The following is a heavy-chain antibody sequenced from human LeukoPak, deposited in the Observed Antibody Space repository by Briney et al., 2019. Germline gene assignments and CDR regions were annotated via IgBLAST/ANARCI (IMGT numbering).Heavy chain of an antibody. CDR3: ASHRGTTYYMDV. V-gene: IGHV1-2*02. Sequence: GASVTVSCKASGYTFTGYYMHWVRQAPGQGLEWMGWINPNSGGTNYSQKFQGRVTMTRDTSITTAYMELSRLTSDDTAVYYCASHRGTTYYMDVWGKGTTVTISS. D-gene: IGHD1-1*01. J-gene: IGHJ6*03. CDR2: INPNSGGT. CDR1: GYTFTGYY.